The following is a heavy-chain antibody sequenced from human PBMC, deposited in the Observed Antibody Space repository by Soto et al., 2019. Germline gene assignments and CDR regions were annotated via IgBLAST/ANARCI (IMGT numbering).Heavy chain of an antibody. V-gene: IGHV1-69*01. CDR3: AVAMVREILIFESSGMHV. CDR2: IIPNFDTP. Sequence: QVHLVQSGAEVKKPGSSVKVSCKTSGGSFNNYAVSWVRQAPGQGLEWMGGIIPNFDTPNYAQKFQDRVTIIVDEFTSTVYMGLRSLGSNDTAVYYCAVAMVREILIFESSGMHVWGQGTTVIVSS. J-gene: IGHJ6*02. D-gene: IGHD3-10*01. CDR1: GGSFNNYA.